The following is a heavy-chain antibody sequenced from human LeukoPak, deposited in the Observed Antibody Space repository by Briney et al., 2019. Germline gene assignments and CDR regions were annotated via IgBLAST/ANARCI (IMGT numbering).Heavy chain of an antibody. V-gene: IGHV3-30*03. CDR3: ARVPKQQLVDYYYYYMDV. D-gene: IGHD6-13*01. CDR1: GFTFSSYG. CDR2: ISYDGSNK. J-gene: IGHJ6*03. Sequence: PGGSLRLSCAASGFTFSSYGMHWVRQAPGKGLEWVAVISYDGSNKYYADSVKGRFTISRDNAKNSLYLQMNSLRAEDTAVYYCARVPKQQLVDYYYYYMDVWGKGTTVTISS.